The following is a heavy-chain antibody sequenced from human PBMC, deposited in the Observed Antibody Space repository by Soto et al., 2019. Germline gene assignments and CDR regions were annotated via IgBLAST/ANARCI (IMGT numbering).Heavy chain of an antibody. CDR1: GVSRSTND. Sequence: SEGALRRSCVASGVSRSTNDMIWVRQAPGKGLEWVSDIRGRGNSAFYADSVKGRFTISRDNSNNTLYLQMNNLRADDTAVYYCAREAPVAGTNYFDFWGQGTLVTVSS. V-gene: IGHV3-23*01. CDR3: AREAPVAGTNYFDF. D-gene: IGHD6-19*01. CDR2: IRGRGNSA. J-gene: IGHJ4*02.